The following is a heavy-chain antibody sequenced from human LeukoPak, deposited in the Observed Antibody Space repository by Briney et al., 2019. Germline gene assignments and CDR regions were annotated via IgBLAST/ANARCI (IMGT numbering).Heavy chain of an antibody. Sequence: SGTLSLTCAVSGGSISSSNWWSWVRQPPGKGLEWIGEIYHSGSTDYNPSLKSRVTISVDKSKNQFSLKLSSVTAADTAVYYCARDRRGWFPRDAFDIWGQGTMVTVSS. CDR1: GGSISSSNW. J-gene: IGHJ3*02. CDR3: ARDRRGWFPRDAFDI. D-gene: IGHD6-19*01. CDR2: IYHSGST. V-gene: IGHV4-4*02.